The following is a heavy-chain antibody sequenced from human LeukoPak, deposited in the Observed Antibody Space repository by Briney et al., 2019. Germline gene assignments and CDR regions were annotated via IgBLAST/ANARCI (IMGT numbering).Heavy chain of an antibody. CDR3: ARGVVGGSTSRPFDY. D-gene: IGHD2-2*01. CDR1: GFTFSSYA. Sequence: GGSLRLSCAASGFTFSSYAMSWVRQAPGKGLEWVSAISGSGGSTYYADSVKGRFTISRDNSKNTLYLLMNSLRAEGTAVYYCARGVVGGSTSRPFDYWGQGTLVTVSS. CDR2: ISGSGGST. V-gene: IGHV3-23*01. J-gene: IGHJ4*02.